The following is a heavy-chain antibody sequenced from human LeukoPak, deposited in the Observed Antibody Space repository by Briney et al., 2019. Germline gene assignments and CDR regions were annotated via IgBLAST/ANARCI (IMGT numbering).Heavy chain of an antibody. CDR2: ISSSSYI. V-gene: IGHV3-21*01. CDR1: GFTFSSYS. D-gene: IGHD2-2*01. CDR3: ARDQIVVVPAAITNDY. Sequence: GGSLRLSCAASGFTFSSYSMNWVRQAPGKGLEWVSSISSSSYIYYADSVKGRFTISRDNAKNSLYLQMNSLRAEDTAVYYCARDQIVVVPAAITNDYWGQGTLVTVSS. J-gene: IGHJ4*02.